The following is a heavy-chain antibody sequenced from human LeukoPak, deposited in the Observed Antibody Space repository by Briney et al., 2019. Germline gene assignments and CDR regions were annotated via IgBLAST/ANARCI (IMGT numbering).Heavy chain of an antibody. Sequence: SGGSLRLSCAASGFIFSSYEMSWVRHVPGKGLEWISYISNSGSTIYYADSVKGRFTISRDNAKNTLYLQMNSLTAEDTAVYYCARGPPWYFDLWGRGTLVTVSS. D-gene: IGHD6-25*01. CDR3: ARGPPWYFDL. CDR1: GFIFSSYE. J-gene: IGHJ2*01. CDR2: ISNSGSTI. V-gene: IGHV3-48*03.